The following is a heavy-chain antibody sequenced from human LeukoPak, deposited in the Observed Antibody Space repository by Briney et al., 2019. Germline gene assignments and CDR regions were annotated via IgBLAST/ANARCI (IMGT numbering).Heavy chain of an antibody. Sequence: GGSLRLSCAASGFTFSNYWVHWVRQAPGKGLVWVSRINRDGSTTKYADSEKGRFTVSRDNAKNTLNLQMNSLRAEDTAVYYCARDKKSGESSEIDYWGQGTLVTVSS. V-gene: IGHV3-74*03. D-gene: IGHD3-10*01. J-gene: IGHJ4*02. CDR3: ARDKKSGESSEIDY. CDR1: GFTFSNYW. CDR2: INRDGSTT.